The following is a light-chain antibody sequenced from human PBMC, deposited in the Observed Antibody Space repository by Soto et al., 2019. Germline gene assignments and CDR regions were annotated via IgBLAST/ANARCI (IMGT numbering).Light chain of an antibody. V-gene: IGKV1-5*03. CDR1: QSISSC. Sequence: EIEMPQSPSTLSASVGARVTISCRASQSISSCLAWYQQRPGKAPRLLIYKASTLETGVPSTFSGSGGGTEFTLTISSLQTDDFAAYYCQQYNSYSPWTFGQGTKVDI. CDR3: QQYNSYSPWT. CDR2: KAS. J-gene: IGKJ1*01.